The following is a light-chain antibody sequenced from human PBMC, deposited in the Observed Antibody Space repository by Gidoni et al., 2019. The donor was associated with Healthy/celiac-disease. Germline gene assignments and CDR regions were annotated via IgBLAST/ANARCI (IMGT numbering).Light chain of an antibody. Sequence: QSALTQPASVSGSPGQSITISCTGTSSDFGGYNYVSWYQQHPGKAPKLMIYEVSKRPSGVSNRFSGSKSGNTASLTISGLQAEDEADYYCSSYTSSSTLVVFGTGTKVTVL. CDR1: SSDFGGYNY. CDR3: SSYTSSSTLVV. CDR2: EVS. J-gene: IGLJ1*01. V-gene: IGLV2-14*01.